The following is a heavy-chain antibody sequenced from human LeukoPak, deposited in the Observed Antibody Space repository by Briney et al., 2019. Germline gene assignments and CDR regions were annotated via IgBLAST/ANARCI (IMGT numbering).Heavy chain of an antibody. Sequence: GGSLRLSCAASGFTFSSYGMHWVRQAPGKGLVWVSRINSDGSSTSYVDSVKGRFTVSRDNAKNTLYLQMNSLRAEDTAVYYCARVAAAGTLDYWGQGTLVTVSS. J-gene: IGHJ4*02. CDR2: INSDGSST. D-gene: IGHD6-13*01. CDR1: GFTFSSYG. CDR3: ARVAAAGTLDY. V-gene: IGHV3-74*01.